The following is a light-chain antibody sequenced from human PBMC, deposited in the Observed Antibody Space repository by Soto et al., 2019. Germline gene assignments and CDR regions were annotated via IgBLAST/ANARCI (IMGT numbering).Light chain of an antibody. CDR1: TSDVGGYNY. CDR2: EVS. CDR3: SSYAGSNNFVV. V-gene: IGLV2-8*01. Sequence: QSALTQPPSASGSPGQSVTISCTGTTSDVGGYNYVSWYQQHPGKAPKFMIYEVSKRPSGVPDRFSGSKSGNTASLTVSGLQAEDEADYDCSSYAGSNNFVVFGGGTTLTVL. J-gene: IGLJ2*01.